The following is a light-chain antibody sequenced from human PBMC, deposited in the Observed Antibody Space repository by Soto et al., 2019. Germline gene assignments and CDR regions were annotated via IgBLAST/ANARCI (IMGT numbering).Light chain of an antibody. V-gene: IGLV1-44*01. CDR1: SSNIGSNT. Sequence: QSVLTQPPSASGTPGQRVTISCSGSSSNIGSNTVNWYQQLPGTAPKLLIYSNNQRPSGVPDRFSGSKSGTSASLAISGPRSEDEADYYCAAWDDSLNGGEVFGGGTKLTVL. J-gene: IGLJ2*01. CDR2: SNN. CDR3: AAWDDSLNGGEV.